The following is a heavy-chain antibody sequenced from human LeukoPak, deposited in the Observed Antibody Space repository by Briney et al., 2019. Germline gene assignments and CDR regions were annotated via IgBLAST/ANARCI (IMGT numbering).Heavy chain of an antibody. Sequence: GESLKISCKGSGYSFTSYWIAWVRQMPGKGLEWMGIIYPGDSDTRYSPSFQGQVTISADKSISTAYLQWSSLKASDTAMYYCARSFIVGATSGYYFKYWGQGTLVTVSS. CDR2: IYPGDSDT. CDR1: GYSFTSYW. D-gene: IGHD1-26*01. CDR3: ARSFIVGATSGYYFKY. J-gene: IGHJ4*02. V-gene: IGHV5-51*01.